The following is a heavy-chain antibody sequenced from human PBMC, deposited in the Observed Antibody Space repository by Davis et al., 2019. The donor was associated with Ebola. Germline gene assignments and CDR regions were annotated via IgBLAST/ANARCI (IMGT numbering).Heavy chain of an antibody. J-gene: IGHJ4*02. CDR2: ISGSGGST. D-gene: IGHD3-10*01. CDR1: GFTFSSYS. V-gene: IGHV3-23*01. Sequence: GESLKISCAASGFTFSSYSMNWVRQAPGKGLEWVSAISGSGGSTYYADSVKGRFTISRDNSKNTLYLQMNSLRSEDTAVYYCASAPGGFDYWGQGTLVTVSS. CDR3: ASAPGGFDY.